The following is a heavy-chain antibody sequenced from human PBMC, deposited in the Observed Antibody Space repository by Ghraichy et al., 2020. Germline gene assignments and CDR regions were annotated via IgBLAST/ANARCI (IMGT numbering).Heavy chain of an antibody. CDR2: IKKDGSEK. Sequence: GGSLRLSCAASGFTFNTYWMSWVRQAPGKGLEWVANIKKDGSEKYYVDSVKGRFTISRDNSKNTLYLQMNSLRAEDTAVYYCASDIDFGNWRPGTLVTVSS. D-gene: IGHD3-16*02. V-gene: IGHV3-7*03. CDR1: GFTFNTYW. CDR3: ASDIDFGN. J-gene: IGHJ4*02.